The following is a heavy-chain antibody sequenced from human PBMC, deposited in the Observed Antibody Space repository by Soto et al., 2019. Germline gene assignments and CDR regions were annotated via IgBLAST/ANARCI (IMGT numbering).Heavy chain of an antibody. CDR2: ITPFNGNT. Sequence: SVKVSCKASGYTFTYRYLHWVRQAPGQALEWMGWITPFNGNTNYAQKFQDRVTITRDRSMSTAYMELSSLRSEDTAMYYCARGAAAGTFDDAFDIWGLGTMVTVSS. CDR3: ARGAAAGTFDDAFDI. J-gene: IGHJ3*02. D-gene: IGHD6-13*01. V-gene: IGHV1-45*02. CDR1: GYTFTYRY.